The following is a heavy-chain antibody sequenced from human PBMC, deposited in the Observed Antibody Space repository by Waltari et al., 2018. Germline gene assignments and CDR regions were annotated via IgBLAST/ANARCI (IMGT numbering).Heavy chain of an antibody. J-gene: IGHJ4*02. Sequence: QVQLVESGGGVVQPGGSLRLSCAASGFTFSSYGMHWVRQAPGKGLEWVAFIRYDGSNKYYADSLKGRFTISRDNSKNSLYLQMNSLRAEDTAVYYCAKGRSGAGFDYWGQGTLVTVSS. V-gene: IGHV3-30*02. D-gene: IGHD3-10*01. CDR2: IRYDGSNK. CDR1: GFTFSSYG. CDR3: AKGRSGAGFDY.